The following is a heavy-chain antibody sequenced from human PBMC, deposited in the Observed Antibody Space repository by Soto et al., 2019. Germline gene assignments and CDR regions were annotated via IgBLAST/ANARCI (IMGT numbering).Heavy chain of an antibody. D-gene: IGHD3-10*01. CDR2: VSGSGDNT. V-gene: IGHV3-23*01. Sequence: GGSLRLSCAASGFTFSSYAMSWVRQAPGKGLEWVSAVSGSGDNTYYADSVRGRFTISRDNSKNTLYLQMNSLRAEDTAVYYCAKDCRGPTDPNWLDPWGQGTLVTVSS. CDR1: GFTFSSYA. J-gene: IGHJ5*02. CDR3: AKDCRGPTDPNWLDP.